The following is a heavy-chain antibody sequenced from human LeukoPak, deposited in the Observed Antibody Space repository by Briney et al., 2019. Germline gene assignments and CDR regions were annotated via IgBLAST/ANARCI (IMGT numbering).Heavy chain of an antibody. J-gene: IGHJ5*02. Sequence: SETLSLTCTVSGGSISSSSYYWGWIRQPPGKGLEWIGSIYYSGNTYYNPSLKSRVAISVDTSKNQFSLKLSSVTAADTAVYYCANYYDSSGYYRDWFDPWGQGTLVTVSS. CDR2: IYYSGNT. V-gene: IGHV4-39*01. CDR3: ANYYDSSGYYRDWFDP. D-gene: IGHD3-22*01. CDR1: GGSISSSSYY.